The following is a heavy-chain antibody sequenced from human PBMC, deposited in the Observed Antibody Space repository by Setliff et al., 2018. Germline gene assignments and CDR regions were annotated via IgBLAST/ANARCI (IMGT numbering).Heavy chain of an antibody. J-gene: IGHJ4*02. CDR2: IYTTWST. CDR1: GGSVGSDFSY. D-gene: IGHD6-6*01. V-gene: IGHV4-61*09. Sequence: SETLSLTCTVSGGSVGSDFSYWTWIRQSDGKGLEWIGQIYTTWSTNYNPSLKSRVTMSVDTSKNQFSLNLYSVTAADTAVYYCARGRNIAARLLDSWGQGTLVTVSS. CDR3: ARGRNIAARLLDS.